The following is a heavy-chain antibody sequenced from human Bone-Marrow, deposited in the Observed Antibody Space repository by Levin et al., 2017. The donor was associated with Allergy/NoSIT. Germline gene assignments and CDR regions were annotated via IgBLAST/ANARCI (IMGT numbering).Heavy chain of an antibody. Sequence: PGGSLRLSCAASGFTFSTYAMNWVRQSPGKGLEWVASITAYGDGTFYAESLKGRLTISRDNSKNTVYLQMEGLRAEDTAVYYCTKAGPMKIDYWGQGTQVTVSS. CDR1: GFTFSTYA. CDR3: TKAGPMKIDY. V-gene: IGHV3-23*01. CDR2: ITAYGDGT. J-gene: IGHJ4*02.